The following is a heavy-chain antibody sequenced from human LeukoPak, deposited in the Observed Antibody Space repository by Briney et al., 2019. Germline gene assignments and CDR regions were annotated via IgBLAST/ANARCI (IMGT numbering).Heavy chain of an antibody. D-gene: IGHD5-18*01. CDR3: ARGSIQLWVTRGYYFDY. Sequence: SETLSLTRAVYGGSFSGYYWSWIRQPPGKGLEWIGEINHSGSTNYNPSLKSRVTISVDTSKNQFSLKLSSVTAADTAVYYCARGSIQLWVTRGYYFDYWGQGTLVTVSS. CDR2: INHSGST. J-gene: IGHJ4*02. V-gene: IGHV4-34*01. CDR1: GGSFSGYY.